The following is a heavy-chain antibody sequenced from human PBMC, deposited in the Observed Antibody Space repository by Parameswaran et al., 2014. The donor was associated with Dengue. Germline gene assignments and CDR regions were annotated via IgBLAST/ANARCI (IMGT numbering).Heavy chain of an antibody. J-gene: IGHJ6*02. D-gene: IGHD3-16*01. Sequence: PGKGLEWIGSIYYSGSTYYNPSLKNRVTISVDTSKNQFSLKLSSVTAADTAVYYCARHPTIMITFGGVIYYYYGMDVWGQGTTVTVSS. CDR2: IYYSGST. V-gene: IGHV4-39*01. CDR3: ARHPTIMITFGGVIYYYYGMDV.